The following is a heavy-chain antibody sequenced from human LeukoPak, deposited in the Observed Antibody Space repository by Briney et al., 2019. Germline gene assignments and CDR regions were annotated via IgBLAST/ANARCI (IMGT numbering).Heavy chain of an antibody. CDR2: IIPISGTA. V-gene: IGHV1-69*05. D-gene: IGHD3-10*01. J-gene: IGHJ4*02. Sequence: ASVKVSCKASGGTFSSHAIAWVRQAPGQGPEWMGGIIPISGTANYAQKFQGRVTMTRDTSISTAYMELSRLRSDDTAVYYCAREKRGGEIAFDYWGQGTLVTVSS. CDR3: AREKRGGEIAFDY. CDR1: GGTFSSHA.